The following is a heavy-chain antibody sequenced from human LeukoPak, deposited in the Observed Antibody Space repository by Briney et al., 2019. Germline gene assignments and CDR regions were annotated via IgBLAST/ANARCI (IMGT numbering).Heavy chain of an antibody. CDR1: GFTFSSYA. V-gene: IGHV3-30*04. CDR3: ARDRTEGDAFDI. J-gene: IGHJ3*02. CDR2: ISYDGSKK. D-gene: IGHD1-14*01. Sequence: PGGSLRLSCAASGFTFSSYAMHWVRRAPGKGLEWVAVISYDGSKKYYADSVKGRFTISRDNSKNTLYLQMNSLRAEDTAVYYCARDRTEGDAFDIWGQGTMVTVSS.